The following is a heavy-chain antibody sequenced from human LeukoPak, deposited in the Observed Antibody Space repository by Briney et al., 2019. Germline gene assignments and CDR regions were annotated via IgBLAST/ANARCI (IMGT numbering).Heavy chain of an antibody. J-gene: IGHJ6*02. V-gene: IGHV3-48*03. D-gene: IGHD3-10*01. CDR3: ARVMVRGVITTYYYYGMDV. Sequence: GGSLRLSCAASGFTLSNYEMNWVRQAPGKGLEWVSYISITGSMIYYAGSVKGRFTISRDNSKNTLYLQMNSLRAEDTAVYYCARVMVRGVITTYYYYGMDVWGQGTTVTVSS. CDR2: ISITGSMI. CDR1: GFTLSNYE.